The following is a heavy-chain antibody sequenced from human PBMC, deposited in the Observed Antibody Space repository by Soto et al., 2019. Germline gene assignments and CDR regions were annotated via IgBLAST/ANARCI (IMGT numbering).Heavy chain of an antibody. J-gene: IGHJ4*02. CDR1: GFTFGDYA. CDR2: IRSKAYGGTT. V-gene: IGHV3-49*03. CDR3: TRDKRDSSGWKVHPDY. Sequence: PGGSLRLSCTASGFTFGDYAMSWFRQAPGKGLEWVGFIRSKAYGGTTEYAASVKGSFTISRDDSKSIAYLQMNSLKTEDTAVYYCTRDKRDSSGWKVHPDYWGQGTLVTVS. D-gene: IGHD6-19*01.